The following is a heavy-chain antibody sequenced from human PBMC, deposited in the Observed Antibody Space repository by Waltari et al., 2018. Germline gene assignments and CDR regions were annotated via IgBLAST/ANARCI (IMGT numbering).Heavy chain of an antibody. V-gene: IGHV4-4*07. J-gene: IGHJ4*02. Sequence: QVQLQESGPGLVKPSETLSLTCTASNDSIIGYYWSWIRQTAGKEMEWLGRIYTSGXTNYNPSLNGRVSMSLDTSKNEFSLQLHSVTAADTAVYYCAKTDFQHFFDYWGQGKVVTVSS. D-gene: IGHD2-21*02. CDR2: IYTSGXT. CDR1: NDSIIGYY. CDR3: AKTDFQHFFDY.